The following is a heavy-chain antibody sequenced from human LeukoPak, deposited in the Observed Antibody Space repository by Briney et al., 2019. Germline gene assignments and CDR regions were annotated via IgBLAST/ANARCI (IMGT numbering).Heavy chain of an antibody. CDR1: GYTFTDYY. CDR3: ARARWQLVPYFDS. Sequence: ASVKVSCKASGYTFTDYYMHWVRQAPGQGLEWMGWINPNSGGTNFAQKFQGRVAMTSDTSISTAYMELGSLTSDDTAVYYCARARWQLVPYFDSWGQGTLVTVSS. V-gene: IGHV1-2*02. CDR2: INPNSGGT. J-gene: IGHJ4*02. D-gene: IGHD6-6*01.